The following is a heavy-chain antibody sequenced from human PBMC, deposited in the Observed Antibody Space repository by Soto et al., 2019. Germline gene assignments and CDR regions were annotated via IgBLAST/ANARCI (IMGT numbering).Heavy chain of an antibody. CDR2: ISGGGSGT. J-gene: IGHJ5*02. CDR1: GFTFSSYA. V-gene: IGHV3-23*01. Sequence: GGSLRLSCAASGFTFSSYAMSWVRQAPGKGLEWVAGISGGGSGTYYADSVKGRFTVSRDNSKKTLYLQMNSLRAEDTAVYYCAKDPKSTIRFNWFDPWGQGTLVTVSS. CDR3: AKDPKSTIRFNWFDP. D-gene: IGHD2-8*01.